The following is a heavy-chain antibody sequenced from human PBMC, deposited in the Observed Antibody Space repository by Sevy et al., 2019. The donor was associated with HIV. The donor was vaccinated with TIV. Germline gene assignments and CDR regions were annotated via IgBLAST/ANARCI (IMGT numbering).Heavy chain of an antibody. CDR2: ISGSGGST. CDR3: ARDSYFDNTLFDY. Sequence: GGSLRLSCATSGVTISNYAMNWVRQAPGKGLEWVSCISGSGGSTYYADSVKGRFTISRDNSKNTLYLQMNSLRAEDTAVYYCARDSYFDNTLFDYWGQGTLVTVSS. D-gene: IGHD3-22*01. V-gene: IGHV3-23*01. CDR1: GVTISNYA. J-gene: IGHJ4*02.